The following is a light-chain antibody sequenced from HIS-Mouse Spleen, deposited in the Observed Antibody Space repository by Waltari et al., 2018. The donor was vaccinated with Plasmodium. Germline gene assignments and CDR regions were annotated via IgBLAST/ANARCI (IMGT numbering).Light chain of an antibody. CDR3: QQYNNGSFT. CDR1: QSVSSN. CDR2: GAS. J-gene: IGKJ3*01. V-gene: IGKV3-15*01. Sequence: EIVMTQSPATLSVSPGERATLSCRASQSVSSNLAWYQQKPGQAPRLLIYGASTRATGSPARFSGSGSGTEFTLTISSLQSEDFAVYYCQQYNNGSFTFGPGTKVDIK.